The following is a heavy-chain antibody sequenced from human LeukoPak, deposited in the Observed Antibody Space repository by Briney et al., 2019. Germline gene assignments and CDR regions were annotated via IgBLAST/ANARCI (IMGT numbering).Heavy chain of an antibody. CDR1: GFTFDDYS. CDR3: ASRGYDILTGSPLYFDY. J-gene: IGHJ4*02. D-gene: IGHD3-9*01. Sequence: GGSLRLSCAASGFTFDDYSMTWVRQAPGKGLEWVSGINWNGGSTGYADSVKGRFTISRDNAKNSLYLQMNSLRAEDTAVYYCASRGYDILTGSPLYFDYWGQGTLVTVSS. CDR2: INWNGGST. V-gene: IGHV3-20*04.